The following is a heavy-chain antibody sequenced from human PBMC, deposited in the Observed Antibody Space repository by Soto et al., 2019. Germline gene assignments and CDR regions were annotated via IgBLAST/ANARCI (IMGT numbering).Heavy chain of an antibody. D-gene: IGHD6-13*01. Sequence: QVQLQQWGAGLLKPSETLSLTCAVYGGSFSGYYWSWIRQPPRKGLEWIGEINHSGSTNYNPSLKSRVTISVDTSKNQFSLKLSSVTAADTAVYYCASRRAAGTPHPIDYWGQGTLVTVSS. CDR3: ASRRAAGTPHPIDY. V-gene: IGHV4-34*01. J-gene: IGHJ4*02. CDR2: INHSGST. CDR1: GGSFSGYY.